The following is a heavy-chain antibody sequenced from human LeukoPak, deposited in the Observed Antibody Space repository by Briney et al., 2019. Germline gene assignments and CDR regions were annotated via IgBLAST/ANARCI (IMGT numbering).Heavy chain of an antibody. J-gene: IGHJ6*02. V-gene: IGHV1-69*01. CDR1: GGTFSIYA. CDR2: IIPLFRTA. CDR3: ARIIEYCSSTSCYYGMDV. Sequence: SVTVSCKASGGTFSIYAISWVRQAPGQGLEWMGGIIPLFRTANYAQNFQGRVTITADESTRTAYMELSSLRSEDTAVYYCARIIEYCSSTSCYYGMDVWGQGTTVTVSS. D-gene: IGHD2-2*01.